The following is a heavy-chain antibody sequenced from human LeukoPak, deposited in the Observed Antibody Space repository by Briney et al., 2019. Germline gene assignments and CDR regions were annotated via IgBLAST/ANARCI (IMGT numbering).Heavy chain of an antibody. CDR1: GGSISSYY. Sequence: SETLSLTCTVSGGSISSYYWSWIRQPPGKGPEWIGEINHSGSTNYNPSLKSRVTISVDTSKNQFSLKLSSVTAADTAVYYCARGRRIAVAGTSFDYWGQGTLVTVSS. J-gene: IGHJ4*02. CDR3: ARGRRIAVAGTSFDY. V-gene: IGHV4-34*01. CDR2: INHSGST. D-gene: IGHD6-19*01.